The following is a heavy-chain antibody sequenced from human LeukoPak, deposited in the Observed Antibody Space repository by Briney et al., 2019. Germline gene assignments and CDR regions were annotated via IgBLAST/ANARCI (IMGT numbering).Heavy chain of an antibody. CDR3: ASANFQH. D-gene: IGHD2-8*01. J-gene: IGHJ1*01. V-gene: IGHV1-8*03. CDR2: MNPNTGDT. CDR1: GGTFSSYA. Sequence: ASVKVSCKASGGTFSSYAINWVRQAAGQGLEWMGWMNPNTGDTAYAQKFQGRITITRSTSLSTAYMELSSLRSEDTAVYYCASANFQHWGQGGLVTVSS.